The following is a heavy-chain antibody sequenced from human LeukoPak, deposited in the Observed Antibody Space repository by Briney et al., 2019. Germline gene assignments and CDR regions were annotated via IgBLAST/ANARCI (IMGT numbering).Heavy chain of an antibody. Sequence: PSETLSLTCTVSGYSISSGYYWGWIRQPPGKGLEWIGSIYHSGSTYYNPSLKSRVTISVDTSKNQFSLKLSSVTAADTAVYYCARESSTVTTEVRTRGADYWGQGTLVTVSS. J-gene: IGHJ4*02. CDR3: ARESSTVTTEVRTRGADY. CDR2: IYHSGST. D-gene: IGHD4-17*01. V-gene: IGHV4-38-2*02. CDR1: GYSISSGYY.